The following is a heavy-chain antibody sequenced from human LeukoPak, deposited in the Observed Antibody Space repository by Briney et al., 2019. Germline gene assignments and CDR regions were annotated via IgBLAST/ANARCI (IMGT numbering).Heavy chain of an antibody. Sequence: PGGSLRLSCAASGFTFSSYSMNWVRQAPGKGLEWVSSISSSSSYIYYADSVKGRFTISRDNAKNSLYLQMNSLRAEDTAVYYCAIYGSGSSYYYYGMDVWGQGTTVTVSS. CDR2: ISSSSSYI. V-gene: IGHV3-21*01. J-gene: IGHJ6*02. D-gene: IGHD3-10*01. CDR1: GFTFSSYS. CDR3: AIYGSGSSYYYYGMDV.